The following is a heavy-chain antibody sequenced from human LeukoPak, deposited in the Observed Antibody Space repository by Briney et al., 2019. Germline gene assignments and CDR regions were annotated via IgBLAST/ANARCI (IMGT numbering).Heavy chain of an antibody. CDR3: ARTLHSSSWYWFDP. CDR2: FYTSGST. V-gene: IGHV4-4*09. Sequence: SETLSLTCTVSGGSISSYYWSWIRQPPGKGLEWIGYFYTSGSTNYNPSLKSRVTISVDTSKNQFSLKLSSVTAADTAVYYCARTLHSSSWYWFDPWGQGTLVTVSS. CDR1: GGSISSYY. J-gene: IGHJ5*02. D-gene: IGHD6-13*01.